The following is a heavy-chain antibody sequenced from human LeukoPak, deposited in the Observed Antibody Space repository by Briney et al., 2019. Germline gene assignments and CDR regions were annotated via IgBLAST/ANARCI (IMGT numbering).Heavy chain of an antibody. Sequence: SVKVSCKASGGTFSSYAISWVRQAPGQGLEWMGRIIPILGIANYAQKFQGRVTITADKSTSTAYMELSSLRSEDTAVYYCARGVVGRYYYYGMDVWGQGTTVTVSS. V-gene: IGHV1-69*04. CDR3: ARGVVGRYYYYGMDV. CDR1: GGTFSSYA. D-gene: IGHD2-15*01. CDR2: IIPILGIA. J-gene: IGHJ6*02.